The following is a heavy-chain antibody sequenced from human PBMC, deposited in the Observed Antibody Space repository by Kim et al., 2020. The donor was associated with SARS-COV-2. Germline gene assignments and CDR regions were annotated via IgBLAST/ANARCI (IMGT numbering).Heavy chain of an antibody. Sequence: GGSLRLSCAASGFTFDDYGMSWVRQAPGKGLEWASGINWNGGSTGYADSVKGRFTISRDNAKNSLYLQMNSLRAEDTALYYCARAPASSYDILTGYLDYWGQGTLVTVSS. CDR2: INWNGGST. CDR1: GFTFDDYG. J-gene: IGHJ4*02. D-gene: IGHD3-9*01. CDR3: ARAPASSYDILTGYLDY. V-gene: IGHV3-20*04.